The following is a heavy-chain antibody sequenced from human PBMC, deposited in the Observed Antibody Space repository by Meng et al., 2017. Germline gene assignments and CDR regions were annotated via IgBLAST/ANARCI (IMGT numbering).Heavy chain of an antibody. CDR1: GGSFRGYY. CDR3: ARDTVEAYCGGDCCPLGY. J-gene: IGHJ4*02. D-gene: IGHD2-21*02. CDR2: INRSGST. V-gene: IGHV4-34*01. Sequence: QVQPPQWGAGLLKPSETLSLTCAVYGGSFRGYYWSWIRQPPGKGLEWIGEINRSGSTNYNPSLKSRVTISVDTSKNQFSLKLSSVTAADTAVYYCARDTVEAYCGGDCCPLGYWGQGTLVTVSS.